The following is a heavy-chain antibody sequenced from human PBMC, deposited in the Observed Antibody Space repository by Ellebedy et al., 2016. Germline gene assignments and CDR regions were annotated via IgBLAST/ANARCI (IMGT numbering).Heavy chain of an antibody. CDR1: GFTLNNYA. D-gene: IGHD3-10*01. Sequence: GESLKISCAASGFTLNNYAMTWIRQAAGEGLEWVSAVVGSGERTFYADSVKGRFTISRDNSKNRLYLQMSSLKVEDTATYYCANVGGSGTYYNGYWGQGTLVTVSS. CDR2: VVGSGERT. J-gene: IGHJ4*02. CDR3: ANVGGSGTYYNGY. V-gene: IGHV3-23*01.